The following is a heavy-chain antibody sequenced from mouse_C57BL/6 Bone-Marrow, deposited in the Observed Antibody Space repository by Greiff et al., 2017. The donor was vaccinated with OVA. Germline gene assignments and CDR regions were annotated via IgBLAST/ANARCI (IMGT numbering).Heavy chain of an antibody. V-gene: IGHV1-54*01. CDR2: INPGSGGT. J-gene: IGHJ3*01. D-gene: IGHD1-1*01. Sequence: QVQLKESGAELVRPGTSVKVSCKASGYAFTNYLIEWVKQRPGQGLEWIGVINPGSGGTNYNEKFKGKATLTADKSSSTAYMQLSSLTSEDSAVYFCARYGSFRFAYWGQGTLVTVSA. CDR3: ARYGSFRFAY. CDR1: GYAFTNYL.